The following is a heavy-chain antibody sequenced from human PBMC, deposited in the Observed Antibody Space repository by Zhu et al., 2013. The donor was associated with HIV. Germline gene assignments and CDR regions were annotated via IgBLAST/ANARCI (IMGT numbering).Heavy chain of an antibody. D-gene: IGHD4-17*01. V-gene: IGHV1-2*02. Sequence: QVQLVQSGAEVKKPGSSVKVSCKASGGTFSSYAISWVRQAPGQGLEWMGWINPNSGGTNYAQKFQGRVTMTRDTSISTAYMELSRLRSDDTAVYYCASRHSTVVTPGWSYYYGMDVWGQGTTVTVSS. CDR2: INPNSGGT. CDR1: GGTFSSYA. CDR3: ASRHSTVVTPGWSYYYGMDV. J-gene: IGHJ6*02.